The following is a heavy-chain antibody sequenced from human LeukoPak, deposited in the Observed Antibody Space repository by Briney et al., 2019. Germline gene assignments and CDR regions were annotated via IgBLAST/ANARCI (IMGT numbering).Heavy chain of an antibody. Sequence: GGSLRLSCAASGFTFSSYWTSWVRQAPGKGLEWVANIKQDGSEKYYVDSVKGRFTISRDNAKNSLYLQMNSLRAEDTAVYYCARDGEAFDYWGQGTLVTVSS. D-gene: IGHD3-10*01. V-gene: IGHV3-7*03. CDR1: GFTFSSYW. CDR3: ARDGEAFDY. J-gene: IGHJ4*02. CDR2: IKQDGSEK.